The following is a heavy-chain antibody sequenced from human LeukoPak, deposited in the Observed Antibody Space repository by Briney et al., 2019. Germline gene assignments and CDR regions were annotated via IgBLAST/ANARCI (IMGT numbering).Heavy chain of an antibody. D-gene: IGHD3-10*01. V-gene: IGHV1-8*01. CDR2: MNPNSGNT. J-gene: IGHJ4*02. CDR3: ARAITMVRGVIGRY. CDR1: GYTFTSYD. Sequence: ASVKVSCKASGYTFTSYDINWVRQATGQGLEWMGWMNPNSGNTGYAQKFQGRVTTTRNTSISTAYMELSSLRSEDTAVYYCARAITMVRGVIGRYWGQGTLVTVSS.